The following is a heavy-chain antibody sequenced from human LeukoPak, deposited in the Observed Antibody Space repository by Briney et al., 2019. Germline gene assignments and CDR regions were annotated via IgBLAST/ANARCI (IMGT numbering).Heavy chain of an antibody. D-gene: IGHD3-10*01. V-gene: IGHV4-34*01. CDR1: GGSFSGYY. CDR3: ARGRRYYYGSGPFSWFDP. J-gene: IGHJ5*02. CDR2: INHSGST. Sequence: PSETLSLTCAVYGGSFSGYYWSWIRQPPEKGLEWIGEINHSGSTNYNPSLKSRVTISVDTSKNQFSLKLSSVTAADTAVYYCARGRRYYYGSGPFSWFDPWGQGTLVTVSS.